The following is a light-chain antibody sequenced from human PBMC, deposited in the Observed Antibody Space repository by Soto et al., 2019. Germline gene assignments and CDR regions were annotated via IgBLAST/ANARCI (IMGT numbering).Light chain of an antibody. J-gene: IGKJ4*01. CDR1: QSVSSSF. Sequence: EIVLTQSPGTLSLSPGERATLSCRASQSVSSSFLAWYQQKPGQAPRLLIYGASSRDTGIPDRFSGSGSGTDFPLTISRLEPEDFAVYYFQQYGSSPLTFGGGTKVEIK. V-gene: IGKV3-20*01. CDR3: QQYGSSPLT. CDR2: GAS.